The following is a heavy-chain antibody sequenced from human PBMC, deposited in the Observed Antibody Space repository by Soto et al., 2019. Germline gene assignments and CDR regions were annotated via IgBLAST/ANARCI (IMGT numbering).Heavy chain of an antibody. J-gene: IGHJ4*02. V-gene: IGHV1-69*06. CDR2: IIPIFGKA. CDR1: GGTFSSYA. Sequence: SVKVSCKASGGTFSSYAISWVRQAPGQGLEWMGGIIPIFGKANYAQKFQGRVTITADKSTSTAYMELSSLRSEDTAGYYCAGGGYYDRSVYNGYWGQGTLVPVSS. CDR3: AGGGYYDRSVYNGY. D-gene: IGHD3-22*01.